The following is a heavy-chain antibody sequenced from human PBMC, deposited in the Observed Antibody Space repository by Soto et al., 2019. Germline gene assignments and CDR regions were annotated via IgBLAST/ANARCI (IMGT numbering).Heavy chain of an antibody. D-gene: IGHD4-17*01. J-gene: IGHJ3*02. CDR2: ISYDGSNK. CDR3: AKDPGYRTTGVGGFDDAFDI. CDR1: GFTFSSYG. V-gene: IGHV3-30*18. Sequence: GGSLRLSCAASGFTFSSYGMHWVRQAPGKGLEWVAVISYDGSNKYYADSVKGRFTISRDNSKNTLYLQMNSLRAEDTAVYYCAKDPGYRTTGVGGFDDAFDIWGQGTMVTVSS.